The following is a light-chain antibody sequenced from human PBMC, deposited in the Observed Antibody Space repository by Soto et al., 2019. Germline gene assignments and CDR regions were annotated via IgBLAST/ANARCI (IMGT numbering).Light chain of an antibody. V-gene: IGKV3-11*01. CDR2: ESS. CDR1: QNVANY. CDR3: QQYNSWMWT. J-gene: IGKJ1*01. Sequence: EIVLTQSPATLSLSPGERATLSCRASQNVANYLDWYQQKPGQAPRLLIYESSNRETGIAARFSGSGSGTDFTLIISSLQSEDSAVYDCQQYNSWMWTFGQGTKVDIK.